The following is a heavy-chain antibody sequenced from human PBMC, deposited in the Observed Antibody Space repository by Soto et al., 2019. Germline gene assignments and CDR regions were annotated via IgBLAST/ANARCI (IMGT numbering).Heavy chain of an antibody. CDR3: AKVDSLVWFSPLDA. CDR2: ISGGGSDT. V-gene: IGHV3-23*01. J-gene: IGHJ5*02. D-gene: IGHD3-3*01. CDR1: GFTFRSYA. Sequence: EVHLLESGGGLVQPGGSLRLSCSASGFTFRSYAMSWVRQAPGKGLEWVSGISGGGSDTYYSYSVRGRFTISSDNSKNTLYLQMKSLRVEDSGVYFCAKVDSLVWFSPLDAWGQGTLVTVSS.